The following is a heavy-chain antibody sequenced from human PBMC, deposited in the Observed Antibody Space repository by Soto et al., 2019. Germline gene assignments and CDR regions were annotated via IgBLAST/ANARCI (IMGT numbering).Heavy chain of an antibody. D-gene: IGHD3-3*01. CDR2: IYWDDDK. CDR1: GFSLTTSGVG. CDR3: AHRVLRTVFGLVTTTAIYFDF. Sequence: QITLNESGPAQVNPRQTLTLTCTFSGFSLTTSGVGVGWIRQSPGKAPEWLAFIYWDDDKRYSPSLKSRLTITKDPSKNQVVLTMADLDPADTATYYCAHRVLRTVFGLVTTTAIYFDFWGQGTPVAVSS. V-gene: IGHV2-5*02. J-gene: IGHJ4*02.